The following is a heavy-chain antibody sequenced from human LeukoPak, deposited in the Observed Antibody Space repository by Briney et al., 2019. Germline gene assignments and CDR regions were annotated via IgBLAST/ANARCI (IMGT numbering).Heavy chain of an antibody. Sequence: SETLSLTCTVSGGSISSSSYYWGWIRQPPGKGLEWIGEINHSGSTNYNPSLKSRVTISVDTSKNQFSLKLTSVTAADTAVYFCARGRRNGSGTWGQGTLVTVSS. J-gene: IGHJ4*02. CDR2: INHSGST. V-gene: IGHV4-39*07. D-gene: IGHD3-10*01. CDR3: ARGRRNGSGT. CDR1: GGSISSSSYY.